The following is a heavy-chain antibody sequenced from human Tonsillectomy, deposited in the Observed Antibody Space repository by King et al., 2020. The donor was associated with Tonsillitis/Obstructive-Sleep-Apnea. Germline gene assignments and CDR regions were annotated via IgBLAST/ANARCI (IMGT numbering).Heavy chain of an antibody. D-gene: IGHD3-3*01. CDR1: GYSFTSYW. Sequence: VQLVESGAEVKKPGESLKISCKGSGYSFTSYWIGWVRQMPGKGLEWMGIIYPGDSDTRYSPSFQGQVTISADKSISTAYLQWSSLKASDTAMYYCASPTETYYDFWSGYYKGDAFDIWGQGTMVTVSP. J-gene: IGHJ3*02. CDR2: IYPGDSDT. V-gene: IGHV5-51*01. CDR3: ASPTETYYDFWSGYYKGDAFDI.